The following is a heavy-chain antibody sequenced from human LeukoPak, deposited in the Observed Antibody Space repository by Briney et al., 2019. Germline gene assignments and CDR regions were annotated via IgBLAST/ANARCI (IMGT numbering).Heavy chain of an antibody. D-gene: IGHD3-10*01. CDR3: VKDGLYVVRGVYFDY. V-gene: IGHV3-74*01. Sequence: GGSLRLSCAASGFTFSSYWMHWVRQAPGKGLVWVSRINSDGSSTSYADSVKGRFTISRDNAKNTLYLQMSSLRAEDTAVYYCVKDGLYVVRGVYFDYWGQGTLVTVSS. CDR2: INSDGSST. J-gene: IGHJ4*02. CDR1: GFTFSSYW.